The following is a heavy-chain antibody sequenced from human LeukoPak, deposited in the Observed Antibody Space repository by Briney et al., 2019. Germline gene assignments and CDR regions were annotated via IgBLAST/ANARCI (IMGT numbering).Heavy chain of an antibody. CDR1: GGSISSTNYY. CDR2: MYYSGST. J-gene: IGHJ6*03. D-gene: IGHD5-18*01. V-gene: IGHV4-39*07. CDR3: ARDLGVRDTAMVILQNYYYYMDV. Sequence: PSETLSLTCTVSGGSISSTNYYWGWIRQPPGKGLEWIGSMYYSGSTYYNPSLKSRVTMSVDTSKNQFSLKLSSVTAADTAVYYCARDLGVRDTAMVILQNYYYYMDVWGKGTTVTVSS.